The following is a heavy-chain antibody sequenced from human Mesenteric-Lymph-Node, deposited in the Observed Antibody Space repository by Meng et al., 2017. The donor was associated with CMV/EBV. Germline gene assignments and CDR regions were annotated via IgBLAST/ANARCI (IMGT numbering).Heavy chain of an antibody. CDR2: INPNTGGT. CDR3: ASRDGY. Sequence: ASVKVSCKTSGYTFIGYHMHWVRQAPGQRLEWMGWINPNTGGTNYAQKFQGRVTMTRDTSISTAYMELSSLRSDDTAVYYCASRDGYWGQGTLVTVSS. V-gene: IGHV1-2*02. D-gene: IGHD3-10*01. CDR1: GYTFIGYH. J-gene: IGHJ4*02.